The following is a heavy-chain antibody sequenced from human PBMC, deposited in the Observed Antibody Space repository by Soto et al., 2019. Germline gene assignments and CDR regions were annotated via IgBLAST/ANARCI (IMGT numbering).Heavy chain of an antibody. CDR1: GYTFTSYD. Sequence: QVQLVQSGAEVKKPGASVKVSCKASGYTFTSYDINWVRQATGQGLEWMGWMNPNSGNTGYEQKLQGRVTMTRTTSLSTAYMELSSLRSEDTAVYYCELTLLRLREHHYWGQRTLVIVSS. D-gene: IGHD1-26*01. CDR3: ELTLLRLREHHY. V-gene: IGHV1-8*01. CDR2: MNPNSGNT. J-gene: IGHJ4*02.